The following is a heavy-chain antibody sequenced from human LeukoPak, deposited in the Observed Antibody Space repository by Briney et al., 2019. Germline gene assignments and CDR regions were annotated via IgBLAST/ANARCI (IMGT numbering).Heavy chain of an antibody. CDR2: ISGSGCST. V-gene: IGHV3-23*01. Sequence: GLEXVXXISGSGCSTYYADSVKGRFTISRHNSKNTLYLQMNSLRAEDTAVYYCAKTTGYSSGSIDYWGQGTLVTVSS. CDR3: AKTTGYSSGSIDY. D-gene: IGHD6-19*01. J-gene: IGHJ4*02.